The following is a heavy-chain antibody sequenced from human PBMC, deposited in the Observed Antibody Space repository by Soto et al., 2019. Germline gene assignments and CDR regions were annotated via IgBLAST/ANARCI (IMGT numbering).Heavy chain of an antibody. V-gene: IGHV3-49*03. J-gene: IGHJ4*02. Sequence: PGGSLRLSCTASGFTFGDYAMSWFRQAPGKGLEWVGFIRIKTYGGTTEYAASVKGRFTISRDDSKSIAYLQMNSLKTEDTAVYYCSRAFREGATTSFDYWGQGTLVTVSS. CDR3: SRAFREGATTSFDY. CDR1: GFTFGDYA. CDR2: IRIKTYGGTT. D-gene: IGHD1-26*01.